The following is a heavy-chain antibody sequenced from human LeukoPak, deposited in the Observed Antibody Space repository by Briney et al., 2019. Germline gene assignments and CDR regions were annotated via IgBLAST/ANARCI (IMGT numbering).Heavy chain of an antibody. CDR2: INPNSGAT. V-gene: IGHV1-2*02. CDR3: ARETVYYDSSGYYFQH. Sequence: GSVKVSCKASGYTFSGYSMHWVRRAPGQGLEWMGWINPNSGATNYAQKFQGRVTMTRDTSISTAYMDLSRLRSDDTAVYFCARETVYYDSSGYYFQHWGQGTLVTVSS. D-gene: IGHD3-22*01. J-gene: IGHJ1*01. CDR1: GYTFSGYS.